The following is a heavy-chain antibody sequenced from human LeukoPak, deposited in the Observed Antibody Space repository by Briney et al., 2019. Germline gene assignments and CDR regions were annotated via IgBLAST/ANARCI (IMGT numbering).Heavy chain of an antibody. D-gene: IGHD5-24*01. CDR1: EIIVSSSH. CDR3: ARDVEGDGHSKFDY. Sequence: GSLRLSCAASEIIVSSSHMNWVRQAPGKGLEWVSVIHSGGDTYYADSVKGRFTISRDNFKNTVYLQMNSLRVEDTAVYYCARDVEGDGHSKFDYWGQGTLVTVSS. J-gene: IGHJ4*02. V-gene: IGHV3-53*01. CDR2: IHSGGDT.